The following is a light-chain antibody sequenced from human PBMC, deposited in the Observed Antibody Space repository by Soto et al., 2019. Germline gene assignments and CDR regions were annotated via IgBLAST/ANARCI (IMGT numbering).Light chain of an antibody. CDR2: GTS. J-gene: IGKJ2*01. CDR3: HQYGTSSYT. CDR1: QSVSSSY. Sequence: EIVLTQSPGSLSLSPGERATLSCRASQSVSSSYLAWYQQKPGQAPRLLIFGTSSRATGIPDRFSGTGSGTDFTLTFSRLQPEDFAVYYCHQYGTSSYTFGQGTKLE. V-gene: IGKV3-20*01.